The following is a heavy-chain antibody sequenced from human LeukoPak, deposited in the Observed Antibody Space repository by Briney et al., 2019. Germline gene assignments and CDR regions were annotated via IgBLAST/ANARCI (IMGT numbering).Heavy chain of an antibody. CDR1: GCTFSSYG. J-gene: IGHJ4*02. CDR2: ISYDGSNK. CDR3: AKGIRNFDY. V-gene: IGHV3-30*18. Sequence: GGSLRLSCAASGCTFSSYGMHWVRQAPGKGLEWVAVISYDGSNKYYADSVKGRFTISRDNSKNTLYLQMNSLRAEDTAVYYCAKGIRNFDYWGQGTLVTVSS.